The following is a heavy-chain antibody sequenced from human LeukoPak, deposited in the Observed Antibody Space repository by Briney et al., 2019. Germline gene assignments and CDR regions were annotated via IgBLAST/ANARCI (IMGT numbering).Heavy chain of an antibody. D-gene: IGHD3-22*01. CDR1: GGSFSGYY. V-gene: IGHV4-34*01. CDR2: INHSGST. CDR3: ARLGAPSINYYDDRGYFDL. Sequence: SETLSLTFAVYGGSFSGYYWNWIRQPPGKGLEWIGEINHSGSTNYNPSLKSRVTISVDTSKNQFSLKLSSVTAADTAVYYCARLGAPSINYYDDRGYFDLWGRGTLVTVSS. J-gene: IGHJ2*01.